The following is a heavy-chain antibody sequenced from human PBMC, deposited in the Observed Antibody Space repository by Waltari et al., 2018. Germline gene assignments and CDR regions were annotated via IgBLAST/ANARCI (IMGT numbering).Heavy chain of an antibody. Sequence: EVQLLESGGGLVQPGGSLSLSCVASGFSFSSYAMSWVRQAPGKGLEWVSGISGDSGSKHYADSVKGRFTIYRDNSKNTLYLQMNSLRAEDTAVYYCAKRIYSGAPLWGQGTLVTVSS. CDR1: GFSFSSYA. CDR3: AKRIYSGAPL. V-gene: IGHV3-23*01. D-gene: IGHD1-26*01. CDR2: ISGDSGSK. J-gene: IGHJ4*02.